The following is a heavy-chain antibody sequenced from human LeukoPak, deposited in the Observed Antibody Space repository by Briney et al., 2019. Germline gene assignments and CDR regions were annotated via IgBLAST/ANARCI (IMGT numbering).Heavy chain of an antibody. CDR3: ARERVRGYSYGLLDY. V-gene: IGHV3-30*03. D-gene: IGHD5-18*01. J-gene: IGHJ4*02. CDR1: GFTSSSYG. Sequence: GSLRLSCVVSGFTSSSYGMHWVRQAPGKGLEWVAVISYDGSNKYYADSVKGRFTISRDNSKNTLYLQMNSLRGEDTAVYYCARERVRGYSYGLLDYWGQGTLVTVSS. CDR2: ISYDGSNK.